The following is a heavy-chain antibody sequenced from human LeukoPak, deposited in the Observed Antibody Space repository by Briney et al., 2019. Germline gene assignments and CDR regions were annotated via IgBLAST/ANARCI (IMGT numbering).Heavy chain of an antibody. CDR3: ARHRATVTKTLDY. D-gene: IGHD4-17*01. CDR2: IYYSGST. V-gene: IGHV4-59*08. J-gene: IGHJ4*02. CDR1: GGSISSYY. Sequence: SETLSLTCTVSGGSISSYYWSWIRQPPGKGLEWIGYIYYSGSTNYNPSLKSRVTISVDTSKNQFSLKLSSVTAADTAVYYCARHRATVTKTLDYWGQGTLVTV.